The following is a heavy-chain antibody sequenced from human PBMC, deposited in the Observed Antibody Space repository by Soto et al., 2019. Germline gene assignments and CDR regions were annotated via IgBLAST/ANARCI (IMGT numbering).Heavy chain of an antibody. Sequence: LRLSCAASGFTFTNYGFHWVRQAPGKGLEWVAAIWSDGNNRYNGGAVEGRFTISKDNSKNMLYLQMNDLRVEDTALYYCARDSIRVPADFDYWGQGTLVTVSS. CDR1: GFTFTNYG. CDR2: IWSDGNNR. V-gene: IGHV3-33*01. CDR3: ARDSIRVPADFDY. J-gene: IGHJ4*02. D-gene: IGHD1-20*01.